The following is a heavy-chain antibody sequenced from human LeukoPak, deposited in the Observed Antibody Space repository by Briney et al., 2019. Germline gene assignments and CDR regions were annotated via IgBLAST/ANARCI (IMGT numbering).Heavy chain of an antibody. CDR3: VRNSEEYVRGSYRYADAFDI. CDR2: INSDGSST. J-gene: IGHJ3*02. Sequence: GGSLRLSCVASGFTLRSHWMHWVRQAPGKGLMWVSRINSDGSSTDYADSVKGRFSISRDNAKNTLFLRMSSLRGEDTAVYYCVRNSEEYVRGSYRYADAFDIWGQGTMVTVTS. CDR1: GFTLRSHW. D-gene: IGHD3-16*02. V-gene: IGHV3-74*01.